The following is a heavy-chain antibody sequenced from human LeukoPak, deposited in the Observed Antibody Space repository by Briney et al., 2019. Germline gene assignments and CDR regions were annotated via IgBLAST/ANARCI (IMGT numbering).Heavy chain of an antibody. J-gene: IGHJ4*02. V-gene: IGHV1-46*01. CDR2: INPTGGST. D-gene: IGHD6-13*01. Sequence: ASVKVSCKASGYTFTTYYIHWVRQPPGQGLEWMGIINPTGGSTTYAQKFQGRVTMTRDTSTSTVFMEVNSLSSEDTAVYYCALYSSTWYWGQGTLVTVSS. CDR1: GYTFTTYY. CDR3: ALYSSTWY.